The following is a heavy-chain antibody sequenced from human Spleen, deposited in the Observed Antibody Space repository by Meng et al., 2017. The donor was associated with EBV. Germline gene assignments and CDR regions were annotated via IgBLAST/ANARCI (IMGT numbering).Heavy chain of an antibody. D-gene: IGHD3-22*01. J-gene: IGHJ4*02. CDR3: AAGPYEYDSSGYYSDFDQ. CDR2: YDPEDDET. CDR1: GGTFSRYA. V-gene: IGHV1-24*01. Sequence: QVQGVEAGAEVKKPGSSVKVSCKGSGGTFSRYAISGVRQAPGQGLEWMGGYDPEDDETIYAQKFQGRVTMTEDTSTDTGYMELSNLRSEDTAVYYCAAGPYEYDSSGYYSDFDQWGQGTLVTVSS.